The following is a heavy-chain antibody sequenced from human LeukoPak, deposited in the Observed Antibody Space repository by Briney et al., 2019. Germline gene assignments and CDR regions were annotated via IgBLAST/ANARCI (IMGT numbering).Heavy chain of an antibody. CDR3: ARSGVKYGSGSPTFDY. Sequence: ASVKVSCKASGYIFTNFGISWVRQARGQGLEWMGWINAGNGNTKYSQEFQGRVTITRDTSASTAYMELSSLRSEDMAVYYCARSGVKYGSGSPTFDYWGQGTLVTVSS. J-gene: IGHJ4*02. CDR1: GYIFTNFG. CDR2: INAGNGNT. V-gene: IGHV1-3*03. D-gene: IGHD3-10*01.